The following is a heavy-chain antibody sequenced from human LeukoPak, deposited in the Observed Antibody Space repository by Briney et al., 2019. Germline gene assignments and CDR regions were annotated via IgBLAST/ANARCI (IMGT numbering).Heavy chain of an antibody. V-gene: IGHV1-3*01. CDR1: GYTFTSYA. Sequence: ASVKVSCKASGYTFTSYAMHWVRQAPGQRLEWMGWINAGNGNTKYSQKFQGRVTITRDTSASTAYMELSSLRSEDTAVYYCARDRYDILTGFVYGMDAWGQGTTVTVSS. CDR2: INAGNGNT. D-gene: IGHD3-9*01. J-gene: IGHJ6*02. CDR3: ARDRYDILTGFVYGMDA.